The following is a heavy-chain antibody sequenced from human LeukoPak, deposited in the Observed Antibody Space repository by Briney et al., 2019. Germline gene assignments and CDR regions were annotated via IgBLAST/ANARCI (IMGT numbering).Heavy chain of an antibody. Sequence: GGSLRLSCAASGFTFSSYGMHWVRQAPGKGLEWVAVISYDGSNKYYADSVKGRFTISRDNSKNTLYLQMNSLRAEDTAVYYCAKDSLSWLPHYYYYMDVWGKGTTVTISS. CDR3: AKDSLSWLPHYYYYMDV. D-gene: IGHD5-12*01. V-gene: IGHV3-30*18. CDR1: GFTFSSYG. CDR2: ISYDGSNK. J-gene: IGHJ6*03.